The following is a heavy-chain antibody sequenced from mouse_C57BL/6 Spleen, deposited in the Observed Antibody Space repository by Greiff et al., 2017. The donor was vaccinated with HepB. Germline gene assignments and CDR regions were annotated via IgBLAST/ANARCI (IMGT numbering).Heavy chain of an antibody. V-gene: IGHV5-9-1*02. CDR3: TRDQGHYYGSSPYWYYDV. J-gene: IGHJ1*03. CDR1: GFTFSSYA. D-gene: IGHD1-1*01. CDR2: ISSGGDYI. Sequence: VQLKESGEGLVKPGGSLKLSCAASGFTFSSYAMSWVRQTPEKRLEWVAYISSGGDYIYYADTVKGRFTISRDNARNTLYLQMSSLKSEDTAMYYCTRDQGHYYGSSPYWYYDVWGTGTTVTVSS.